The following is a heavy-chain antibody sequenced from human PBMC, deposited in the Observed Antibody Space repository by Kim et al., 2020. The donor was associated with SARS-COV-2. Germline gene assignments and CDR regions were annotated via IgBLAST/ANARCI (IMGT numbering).Heavy chain of an antibody. CDR3: ARPAGDWSYFHAFDI. D-gene: IGHD2-21*02. J-gene: IGHJ3*02. Sequence: ASVKVSCKASGYTFTSYGISWVRQAPGQGLEWMGWISAYNGNTNYAQKLQGRVTMTTDTSTSTAYMELRSLRSDDTAVYYCARPAGDWSYFHAFDIWGQGTMVTVSS. CDR1: GYTFTSYG. V-gene: IGHV1-18*04. CDR2: ISAYNGNT.